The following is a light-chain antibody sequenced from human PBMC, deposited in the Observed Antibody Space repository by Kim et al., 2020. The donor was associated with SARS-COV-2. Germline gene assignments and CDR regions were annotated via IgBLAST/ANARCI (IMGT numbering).Light chain of an antibody. CDR3: QQNYMTPWT. CDR2: DTS. V-gene: IGKV1-39*01. Sequence: DIQMTQSPSSLSASVGDRVTITCRASQNIITFLAWYQQKPGKVPKVLMYDTSNLKSGVPLRFSGSGSGTDFTLTIHNVQPEDFATYYCQQNYMTPWTFGQGTKVDI. CDR1: QNIITF. J-gene: IGKJ1*01.